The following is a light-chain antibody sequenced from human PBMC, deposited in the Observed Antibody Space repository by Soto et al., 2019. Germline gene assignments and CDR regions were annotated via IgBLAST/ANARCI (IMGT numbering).Light chain of an antibody. Sequence: DIQMTQSPSTLSASVGDRVTITCRASQTISMSLAWHQQKPGTAPKPLLYKASSLESRAPSRFSGSGSGTEFTLTISSLQPDDFATYYCQQYRYFPWTFGQGTRVEIK. J-gene: IGKJ1*01. CDR3: QQYRYFPWT. CDR1: QTISMS. CDR2: KAS. V-gene: IGKV1-5*03.